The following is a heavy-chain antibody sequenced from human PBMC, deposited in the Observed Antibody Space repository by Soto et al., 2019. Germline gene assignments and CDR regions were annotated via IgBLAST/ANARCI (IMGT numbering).Heavy chain of an antibody. Sequence: GGSLRLSCAASGFTFSSYAMSWVRQAPGKGLEWVSAISGSGGSTYYADSVKGRFTISRDNSKNTLYLQMNSLRAEDTAVYYCAKDLISGWYSEGGDWFDPWGQGTLVTVSS. CDR2: ISGSGGST. CDR1: GFTFSSYA. V-gene: IGHV3-23*01. CDR3: AKDLISGWYSEGGDWFDP. J-gene: IGHJ5*02. D-gene: IGHD6-19*01.